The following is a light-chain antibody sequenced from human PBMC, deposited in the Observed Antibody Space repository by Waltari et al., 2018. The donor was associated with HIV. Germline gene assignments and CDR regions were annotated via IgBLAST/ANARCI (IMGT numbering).Light chain of an antibody. V-gene: IGLV1-40*01. CDR2: DTN. CDR3: QSYDMSQSGSLV. Sequence: QSVLTQPPSVSGAPGQRVTIACTGTRSNIGAGFDVHWYQQIPGNAPKLLIYDTNIRPSGVPARFAGSQSGTSASLAITGLQSEDEADYYCQSYDMSQSGSLVFGGGTKLTVL. J-gene: IGLJ2*01. CDR1: RSNIGAGFD.